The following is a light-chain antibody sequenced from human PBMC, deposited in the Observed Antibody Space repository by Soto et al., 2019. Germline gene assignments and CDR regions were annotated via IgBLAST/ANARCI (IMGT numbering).Light chain of an antibody. CDR3: QQYNNWAPWT. CDR1: QSVSSS. Sequence: IVMTQSPATLSVSPGERATLSCRASQSVSSSLAWYQQKPGQAPRLLIYGASTRATGIPARFSGSGSGTEFTLTISSLQSEDFAVDYCQQYNNWAPWTFGRGTKVEIK. J-gene: IGKJ1*01. V-gene: IGKV3-15*01. CDR2: GAS.